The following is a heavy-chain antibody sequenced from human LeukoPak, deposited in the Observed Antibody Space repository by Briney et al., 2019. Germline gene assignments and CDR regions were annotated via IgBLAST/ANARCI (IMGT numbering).Heavy chain of an antibody. CDR2: IYYSGST. J-gene: IGHJ4*02. CDR3: ARESSGYADY. V-gene: IGHV4-59*01. D-gene: IGHD3-22*01. Sequence: SETLSLTCTVSGGSISSYYWSWIRQPPGKGLEWIGYIYYSGSTNYNPSLKSRVTISVDTSKNQFSLKLSSVTAADTAVYYCARESSGYADYWGQGTLVTVSS. CDR1: GGSISSYY.